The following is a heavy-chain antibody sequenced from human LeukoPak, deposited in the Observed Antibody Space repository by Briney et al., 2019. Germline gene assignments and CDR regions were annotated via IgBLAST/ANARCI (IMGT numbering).Heavy chain of an antibody. CDR3: VRAGYGGNSADY. D-gene: IGHD4-23*01. Sequence: PPGTLSLTCALSGGSLSSTNWWSGVRQPPGKGREWIGEIHHSGGTNYNPYLKRRVTTPVDKSKNKFSLKLSSVTAADTAVYYCVRAGYGGNSADYWGQGTLVTVSS. V-gene: IGHV4-4*03. CDR1: GGSLSSTNW. J-gene: IGHJ4*02. CDR2: IHHSGGT.